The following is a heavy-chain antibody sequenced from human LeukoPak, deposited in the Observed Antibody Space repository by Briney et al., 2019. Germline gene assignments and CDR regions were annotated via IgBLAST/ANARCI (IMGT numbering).Heavy chain of an antibody. Sequence: GASVKVSCKASGYTFTGYYMHWVRQAPGQGLEWMGWISAYNGNTNYAQKLQGRVTMTTDTSTSTAYMELRSLRSDDTAVYYCARDFGDYYDSSGHYYFDYWGQGTLVTVSS. D-gene: IGHD3-22*01. CDR1: GYTFTGYY. V-gene: IGHV1-18*04. J-gene: IGHJ4*02. CDR2: ISAYNGNT. CDR3: ARDFGDYYDSSGHYYFDY.